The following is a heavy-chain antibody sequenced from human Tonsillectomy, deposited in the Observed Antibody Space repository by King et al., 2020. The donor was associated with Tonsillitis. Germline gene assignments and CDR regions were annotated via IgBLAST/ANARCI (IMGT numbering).Heavy chain of an antibody. J-gene: IGHJ4*02. V-gene: IGHV4-61*02. CDR1: GGSINTGSYY. D-gene: IGHD3-10*01. CDR2: IYSRGST. CDR3: AREVTYYYGSGSYVDS. Sequence: VPLQESGPGLVKPSQTLSLTCTVSGGSINTGSYYWSWIRQPAGKGLEWIGRIYSRGSTNYNPSLKSRVTMSVDTSKNQFSLRLGSVTAADTAFYYCAREVTYYYGSGSYVDSWGQGTLVTVSS.